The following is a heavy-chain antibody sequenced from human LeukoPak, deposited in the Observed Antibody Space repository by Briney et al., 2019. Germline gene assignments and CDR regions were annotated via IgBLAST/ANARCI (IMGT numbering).Heavy chain of an antibody. D-gene: IGHD4/OR15-4a*01. J-gene: IGHJ4*02. CDR3: AKARGDYGQPFDY. V-gene: IGHV3-30*04. CDR1: GFTFNFFS. CDR2: ISYDATNE. Sequence: PGRSLRLSCAASGFTFNFFSMYWVRQSPGKGLEWVAVISYDATNEYYADSVKGRFTISRDNSKNTLSLQMNSLRAEDTAVYYCAKARGDYGQPFDYWGQGTLVTVSS.